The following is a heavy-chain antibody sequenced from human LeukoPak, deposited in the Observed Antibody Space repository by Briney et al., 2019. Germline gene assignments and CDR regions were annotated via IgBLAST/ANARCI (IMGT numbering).Heavy chain of an antibody. Sequence: KSGGSLRLSCAASGFTFSNAWMSWVRQAPGKGLEWVGRIKSKTDGGATDYAAPVKGRFTISRDDSKNTLYLQMNSLKTEDTAVYYCTTRGTTVTDMFDYWGQGTLVTVSS. CDR1: GFTFSNAW. D-gene: IGHD4-17*01. V-gene: IGHV3-15*01. CDR3: TTRGTTVTDMFDY. J-gene: IGHJ4*02. CDR2: IKSKTDGGAT.